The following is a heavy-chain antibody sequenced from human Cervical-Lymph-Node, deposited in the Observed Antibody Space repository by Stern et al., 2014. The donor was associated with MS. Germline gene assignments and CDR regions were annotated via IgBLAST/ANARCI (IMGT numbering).Heavy chain of an antibody. V-gene: IGHV5-51*01. Sequence: EVQLVESGAEVKKPGESLKISCKASGYSFHSYWIGWVRQMPGKGLEWMGIIYPADSDTRYSPSFQGQVTISADESSSTAYLQWRSLKASDTAFYYCARRSYRGYDAFDLDYWGQGTLVSVSS. CDR1: GYSFHSYW. D-gene: IGHD5-12*01. J-gene: IGHJ4*02. CDR2: IYPADSDT. CDR3: ARRSYRGYDAFDLDY.